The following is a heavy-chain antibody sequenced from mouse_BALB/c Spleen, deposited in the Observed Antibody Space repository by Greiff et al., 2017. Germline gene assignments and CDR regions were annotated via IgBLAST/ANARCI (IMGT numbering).Heavy chain of an antibody. J-gene: IGHJ4*01. CDR2: IWSGGST. D-gene: IGHD1-1*01. Sequence: QVQLQQSGPGLVQPSQSLSTTCTVSGFSLPCYGVHWVRQSPGKGLEWLGVIWSGGSTDYNAAFISRLSIRKDNSKSQVFFKMNSLQADDTDIYYGARNYYGSSGAMDDWGQGTSVTVSA. V-gene: IGHV2-4-1*01. CDR1: GFSLPCYG. CDR3: ARNYYGSSGAMDD.